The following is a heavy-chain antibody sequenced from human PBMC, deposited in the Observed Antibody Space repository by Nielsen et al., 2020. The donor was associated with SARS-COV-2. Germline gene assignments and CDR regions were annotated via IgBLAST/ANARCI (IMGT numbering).Heavy chain of an antibody. D-gene: IGHD2-21*02. V-gene: IGHV1-69*13. J-gene: IGHJ5*02. CDR1: GYTFTSYA. CDR2: IIPIFGTA. Sequence: SVKVSCKASGYTFTSYAISWVRQAPGQGLEWMGGIIPIFGTANYAQKFQGRVTITADESTSTAYMELSSLRSEDTAVYYCAREGGAYCGGDCYSGWFDPWGQGTLVTVSS. CDR3: AREGGAYCGGDCYSGWFDP.